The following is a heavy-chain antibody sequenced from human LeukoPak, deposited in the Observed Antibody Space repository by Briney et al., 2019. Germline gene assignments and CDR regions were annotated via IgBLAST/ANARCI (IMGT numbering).Heavy chain of an antibody. D-gene: IGHD3-22*01. CDR3: ARGVNYYDSSGYLFDI. Sequence: SEILSLTCTVSGGSISSYYWSWIRQPAGKGLEWIGRIYTRGSTNYNPSLKSRVTMSVDTSKNQFSLKLSSVTAADTAVYYCARGVNYYDSSGYLFDIWGQGTMVTVSS. CDR1: GGSISSYY. J-gene: IGHJ3*02. V-gene: IGHV4-4*07. CDR2: IYTRGST.